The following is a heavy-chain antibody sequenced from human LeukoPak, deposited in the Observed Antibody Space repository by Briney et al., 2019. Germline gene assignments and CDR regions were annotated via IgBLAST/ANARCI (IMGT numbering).Heavy chain of an antibody. V-gene: IGHV3-7*01. J-gene: IGHJ3*02. Sequence: GGSLRLSCAASGFTFSSYAMSWVRQAPGKGLEWVANIKQDGSEKYYVDSVKGRFTISRDNAKNSLYLQMNSLRAEDTAVYYCASVYYYGSSGYFRGAFDIWGQGTMVTVSS. CDR3: ASVYYYGSSGYFRGAFDI. D-gene: IGHD3-22*01. CDR2: IKQDGSEK. CDR1: GFTFSSYA.